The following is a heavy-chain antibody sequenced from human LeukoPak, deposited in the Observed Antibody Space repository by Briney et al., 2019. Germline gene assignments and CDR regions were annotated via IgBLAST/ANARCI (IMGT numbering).Heavy chain of an antibody. CDR2: IYYSGST. CDR3: AGGGYNVWGSYRSGVDAFDI. Sequence: PSETLSLTCTVSGGSISSGSYYWGWIRQPPGKGLEWIGSIYYSGSTYYNPSLKSRVTISVDTSRNQFSLKLSSVTAADTAVYYCAGGGYNVWGSYRSGVDAFDIWGQGTMVTVSS. J-gene: IGHJ3*02. V-gene: IGHV4-39*07. CDR1: GGSISSGSYY. D-gene: IGHD3-16*02.